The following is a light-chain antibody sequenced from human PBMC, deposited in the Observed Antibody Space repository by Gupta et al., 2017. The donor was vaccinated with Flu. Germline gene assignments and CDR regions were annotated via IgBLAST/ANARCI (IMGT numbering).Light chain of an antibody. CDR2: AGS. CDR3: QQLNTYPFT. J-gene: IGKJ3*01. Sequence: DIQLTQSPSFLSASVGDRVTITCRASQDIGNYVAWYQQKPGKAPKLLIYAGSTLRSGVPSRFSGSGSGTEFTLTISSRQPEDFATYYCQQLNTYPFTVGHGTKVDVK. CDR1: QDIGNY. V-gene: IGKV1-9*01.